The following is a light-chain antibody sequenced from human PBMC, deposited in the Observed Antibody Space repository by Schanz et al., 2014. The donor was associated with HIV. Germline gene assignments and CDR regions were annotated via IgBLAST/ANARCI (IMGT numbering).Light chain of an antibody. CDR3: QSFDSSLNGVL. CDR1: SSNIGSNT. J-gene: IGLJ3*02. Sequence: QSVLTQPPSASGPPGQRVTISCSGSSSNIGSNTVNWYQLLPGTAPKLLIFDNTNRPSGVPARFSGSKSGSSASLAISGLQDEDEADYFCQSFDSSLNGVLFGGGTKLTVL. CDR2: DNT. V-gene: IGLV1-44*01.